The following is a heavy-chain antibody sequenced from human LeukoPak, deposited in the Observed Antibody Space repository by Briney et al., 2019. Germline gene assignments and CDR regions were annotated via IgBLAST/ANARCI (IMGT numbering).Heavy chain of an antibody. CDR2: INPNSGGT. J-gene: IGHJ4*02. D-gene: IGHD2-2*01. V-gene: IGHV1-2*02. CDR1: GYTFTGYY. Sequence: ASVKVSCKASGYTFTGYYMHWVRQAPGQGLEWMGWINPNSGGTNYAQKFQGRVTMTTDTSTSTAYMELRSLRSEDTAVYYCATRGRYCSSTSCYFDYWGQGTLVTVSS. CDR3: ATRGRYCSSTSCYFDY.